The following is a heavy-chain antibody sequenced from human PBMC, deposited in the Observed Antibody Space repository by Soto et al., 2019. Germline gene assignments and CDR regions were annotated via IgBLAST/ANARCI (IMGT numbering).Heavy chain of an antibody. Sequence: ALVKVSCKASGYTFTSYDINWVRQATGQGLEWMGWMNPNSGNTGYAQKFQGRVTMTRNTSISTAYVELSSLRSEDTAVYYCARYGITGTTGDAFDIWGQGTMVTVSS. V-gene: IGHV1-8*01. CDR2: MNPNSGNT. J-gene: IGHJ3*02. CDR3: ARYGITGTTGDAFDI. D-gene: IGHD1-7*01. CDR1: GYTFTSYD.